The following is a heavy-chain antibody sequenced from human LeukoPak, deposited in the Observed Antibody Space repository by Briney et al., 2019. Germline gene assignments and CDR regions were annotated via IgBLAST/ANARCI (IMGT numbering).Heavy chain of an antibody. J-gene: IGHJ3*02. CDR2: IYYSGST. Sequence: SETLSLTCTVSGFSISSGGYYWRWIRQHPGKGLEWIGYIYYSGSTYYNPSLNSRITISVDTSKNQFSLKLSSVTATDTAVYYCASNGDDYGDYPADAFDIWGQGTMVTVSS. D-gene: IGHD4-17*01. V-gene: IGHV4-31*03. CDR3: ASNGDDYGDYPADAFDI. CDR1: GFSISSGGYY.